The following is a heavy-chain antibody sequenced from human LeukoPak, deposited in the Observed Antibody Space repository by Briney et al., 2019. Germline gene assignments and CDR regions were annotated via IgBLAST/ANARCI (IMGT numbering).Heavy chain of an antibody. V-gene: IGHV4-59*01. D-gene: IGHD5-24*01. CDR3: ARRRRDGDNFDL. Sequence: PSETLSLTCTVSGGSISNYYWSWIRQPPGKGLEWIGYLYSSGSTNYNPSLKSRVTISEDTSKNQFSLKPSSVTAVDTATYYCARRRRDGDNFDLWGQGTLVTVSS. CDR1: GGSISNYY. CDR2: LYSSGST. J-gene: IGHJ4*02.